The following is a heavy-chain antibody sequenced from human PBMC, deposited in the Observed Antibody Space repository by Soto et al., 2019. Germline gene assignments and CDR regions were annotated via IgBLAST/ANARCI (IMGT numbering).Heavy chain of an antibody. Sequence: PWGYLRLSCVTSGFTLSSYSMNSVCQAPWKGLQWVSSISSSSYIYYEVSVKGRFTISRDNAKNSLHLQMNSLRAEHTAVYYCARDLRELRFFDYWGQGTLVTVSS. CDR1: GFTLSSYS. D-gene: IGHD1-26*01. CDR2: ISSSSYI. V-gene: IGHV3-21*01. CDR3: ARDLRELRFFDY. J-gene: IGHJ4*02.